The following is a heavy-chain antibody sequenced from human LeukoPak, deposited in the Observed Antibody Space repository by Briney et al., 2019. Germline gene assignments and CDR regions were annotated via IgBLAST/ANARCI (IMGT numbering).Heavy chain of an antibody. J-gene: IGHJ4*02. CDR3: ARALASSSWPYYFDY. D-gene: IGHD6-13*01. V-gene: IGHV4-59*01. Sequence: SETLSLTCTVSGGSISSYYWSWIRQPPGKGLEWIGYIYYSGSTNYSPSLKSRVTISVDTSKNQFSLKLSSVTAADTAVYYCARALASSSWPYYFDYWGQGTLVTVSS. CDR1: GGSISSYY. CDR2: IYYSGST.